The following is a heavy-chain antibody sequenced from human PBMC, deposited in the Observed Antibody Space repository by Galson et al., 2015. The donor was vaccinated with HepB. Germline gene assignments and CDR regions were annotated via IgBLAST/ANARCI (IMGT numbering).Heavy chain of an antibody. V-gene: IGHV5-10-1*01. CDR3: ARSGGVAVSPTYYHYDYYMDV. J-gene: IGHJ6*03. Sequence: QSGAEVKEPGESLRISCQGSGYTFSTYYISWVRQLPGKGLEWMGRIDPSDSYTTYSPSFQGHVTISADKSLRTAYLRWSSLRASDTAVYYCARSGGVAVSPTYYHYDYYMDVWGKGTTVTVSS. CDR1: GYTFSTYY. D-gene: IGHD6-19*01. CDR2: IDPSDSYT.